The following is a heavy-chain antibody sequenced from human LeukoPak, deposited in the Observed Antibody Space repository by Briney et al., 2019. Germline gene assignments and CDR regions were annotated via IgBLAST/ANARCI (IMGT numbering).Heavy chain of an antibody. J-gene: IGHJ4*02. CDR3: ARVLINRYTYGIDY. CDR2: IYSGGDT. V-gene: IGHV3-66*01. CDR1: GFTVSSNY. D-gene: IGHD3-16*02. Sequence: GGSLRLSCAASGFTVSSNYMTWVRQAPGKGLEWVSVIYSGGDTFYADSMKGRFTLSRDNSKNTLYLQMNSLRADDTAVYYCARVLINRYTYGIDYWGQGTLVTVSS.